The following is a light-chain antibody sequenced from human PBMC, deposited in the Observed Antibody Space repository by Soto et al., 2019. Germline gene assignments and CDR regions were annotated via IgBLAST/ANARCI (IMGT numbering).Light chain of an antibody. J-gene: IGLJ2*01. CDR2: DVS. Sequence: QSVLTQPASVSGSPGQSITISCTGTSSDVGGYNFVSWYQHHPGKAPKLMIYDVSNRPSGVSNRFSGSKSGNTASLIISGLQAEEEADYYCSSYTTSSSVVFGGGTKLTVL. V-gene: IGLV2-14*03. CDR1: SSDVGGYNF. CDR3: SSYTTSSSVV.